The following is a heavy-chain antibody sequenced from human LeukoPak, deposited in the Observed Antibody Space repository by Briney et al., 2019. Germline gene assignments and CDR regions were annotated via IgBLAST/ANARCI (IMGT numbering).Heavy chain of an antibody. Sequence: ASVKVSCKASGYTFTGYYMHWVRQAPGHGLDWMGRINPNSGGTNYAQKFQGRVTMTRDTSISTAYMELSRLRSDDTAVYYCARGSKGIAVAAYWGQGTLVTVSS. CDR3: ARGSKGIAVAAY. J-gene: IGHJ4*02. D-gene: IGHD6-19*01. CDR2: INPNSGGT. V-gene: IGHV1-2*06. CDR1: GYTFTGYY.